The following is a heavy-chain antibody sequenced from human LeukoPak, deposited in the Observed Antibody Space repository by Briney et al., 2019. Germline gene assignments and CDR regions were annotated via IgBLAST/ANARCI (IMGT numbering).Heavy chain of an antibody. D-gene: IGHD4-17*01. CDR2: INAGNGNT. CDR1: GYTFTSYA. V-gene: IGHV1-3*03. CDR3: ARGSVTTTSPLWY. J-gene: IGHJ4*02. Sequence: ASVKVSCKASGYTFTSYAMHWVRQAPGQRLEWMGWINAGNGNTKYSQEFQGRVTITRDTSASTAYMELSSLRSEDMAVYYCARGSVTTTSPLWYWGQGTLVTVSS.